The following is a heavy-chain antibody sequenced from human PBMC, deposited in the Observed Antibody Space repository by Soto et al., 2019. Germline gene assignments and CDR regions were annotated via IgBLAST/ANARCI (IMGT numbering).Heavy chain of an antibody. CDR1: GGSISSGGYY. J-gene: IGHJ6*03. Sequence: LSLTCTVSGGSISSGGYYWSWIRQHPGKGLEWIGYIYYSGSTYYNPSLESRVTISVDTSKNQFSLKLSSVTAADTAVYYCARGTYYDFWSGYPTDYYYYYMDVWGKGTTVTVSS. CDR3: ARGTYYDFWSGYPTDYYYYYMDV. CDR2: IYYSGST. V-gene: IGHV4-31*03. D-gene: IGHD3-3*01.